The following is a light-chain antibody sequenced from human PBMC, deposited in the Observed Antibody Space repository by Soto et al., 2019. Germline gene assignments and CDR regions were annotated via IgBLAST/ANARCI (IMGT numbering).Light chain of an antibody. CDR2: AAS. V-gene: IGKV1-17*01. J-gene: IGKJ4*01. CDR1: QGIGSD. CDR3: LQHNSYPPT. Sequence: DIQMTQSPSSLSASVGDRVTITCRASQGIGSDLGWYQQKPGKAPKRLIYAASSLQSGVPSRFSGSGYGTEFTLTISRLQPEDFATYYCLQHNSYPPTFGGGTKVEIK.